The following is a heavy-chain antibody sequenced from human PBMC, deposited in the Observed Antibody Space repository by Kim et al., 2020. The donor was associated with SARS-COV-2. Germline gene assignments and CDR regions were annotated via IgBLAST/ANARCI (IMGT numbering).Heavy chain of an antibody. Sequence: SETLSLTCTASGGSISSDDYYWNWIRQPPGKGLEWIGYIYYSGSTYYNPSLKSRVSISVDMSKNQFSLKLSSVTAADTAVYYCARDRGDEYSTSSGRFDPWGQGTLVTVSS. CDR3: ARDRGDEYSTSSGRFDP. D-gene: IGHD6-6*01. V-gene: IGHV4-30-4*01. J-gene: IGHJ5*02. CDR1: GGSISSDDYY. CDR2: IYYSGST.